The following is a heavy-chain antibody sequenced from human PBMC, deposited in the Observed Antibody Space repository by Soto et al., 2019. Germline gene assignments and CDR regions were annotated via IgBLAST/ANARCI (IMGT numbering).Heavy chain of an antibody. J-gene: IGHJ3*02. CDR2: ISGSGGST. D-gene: IGHD7-27*01. V-gene: IGHV3-23*01. CDR3: AKDGRYWGSAFDI. Sequence: GGSLRLSCAASGFTFSSYAMSWVRQAPGKGLEWVSAISGSGGSTYYADSVKGRFTISRDNSKNTLYLQMNSLRAEDTDVYYCAKDGRYWGSAFDIWGQGTMVTVSS. CDR1: GFTFSSYA.